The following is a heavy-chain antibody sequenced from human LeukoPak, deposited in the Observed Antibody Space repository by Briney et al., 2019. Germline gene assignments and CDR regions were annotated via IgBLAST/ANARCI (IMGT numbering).Heavy chain of an antibody. CDR3: VQDGPLRSDY. V-gene: IGHV4-4*07. D-gene: IGHD3-16*01. Sequence: PSETLSLTCTVSGASISTYYWSWIRQPAGKGLEWVGRIFAGGNTNYNPSLESRIAMSVDTSKNQFSLNLSSVTATDTAIYYCVQDGPLRSDYWGQGTLVTVSS. CDR1: GASISTYY. CDR2: IFAGGNT. J-gene: IGHJ4*02.